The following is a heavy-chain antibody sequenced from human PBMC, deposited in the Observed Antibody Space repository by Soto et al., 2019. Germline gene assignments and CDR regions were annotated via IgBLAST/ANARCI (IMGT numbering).Heavy chain of an antibody. CDR2: ISSSSSYI. Sequence: EVQLVESGGGLVKPGGSLRLSCAASGFTFSSYSMNWVRQAPGKGLEWVSSISSSSSYIYYADSVKGRFTISRDNAKNSLYLQMNSLRAEDTAVYYCARDLNRNGYCTNGVCYTTWPNDAFDIWGQGTMVTVSS. D-gene: IGHD2-8*01. J-gene: IGHJ3*02. CDR1: GFTFSSYS. CDR3: ARDLNRNGYCTNGVCYTTWPNDAFDI. V-gene: IGHV3-21*01.